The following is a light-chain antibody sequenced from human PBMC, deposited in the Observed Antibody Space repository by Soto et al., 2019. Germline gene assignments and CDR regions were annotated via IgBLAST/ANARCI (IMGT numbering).Light chain of an antibody. V-gene: IGKV1-27*01. CDR1: QGISHF. CDR3: QKYSTVPPT. J-gene: IGKJ1*01. CDR2: AAS. Sequence: DIQMTQSPSSLSASVGDRVTITCRASQGISHFLAWYQQKPGKVPKLLIYAASILQSGVPPRFSGSGSGTDFTLTISSLQPEDVPTYDCQKYSTVPPTCDQGTKVEI.